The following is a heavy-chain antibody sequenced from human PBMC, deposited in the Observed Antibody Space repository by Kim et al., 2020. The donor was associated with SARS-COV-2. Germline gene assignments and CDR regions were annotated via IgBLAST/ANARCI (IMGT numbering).Heavy chain of an antibody. CDR2: IIPILGIA. J-gene: IGHJ4*02. CDR1: GGTFSSYA. CDR3: ARMYSGSYYEFDY. Sequence: SVKVSCKASGGTFSSYAISWVRQAPGQGLEWMGRIIPILGIANYAQKFQGRVTITADKSTSTAYMELSSLRSEDTAVYYCARMYSGSYYEFDYWGQGTL. V-gene: IGHV1-69*04. D-gene: IGHD1-26*01.